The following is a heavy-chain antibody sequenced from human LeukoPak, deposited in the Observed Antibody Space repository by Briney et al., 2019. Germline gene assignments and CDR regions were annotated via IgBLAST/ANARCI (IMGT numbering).Heavy chain of an antibody. D-gene: IGHD3-22*01. J-gene: IGHJ4*02. CDR3: ARIITLHYYDSSGYSSPFDY. CDR2: ISYDGSNQ. Sequence: GGSLRLSCAASGFTFSSYTMYWVRQTPGKGPEWVAVISYDGSNQYYADSVKGRFTISRDNSKNTLYLEVNSLRAEDTAIYYCARIITLHYYDSSGYSSPFDYWGQGTLVTVSS. V-gene: IGHV3-30*04. CDR1: GFTFSSYT.